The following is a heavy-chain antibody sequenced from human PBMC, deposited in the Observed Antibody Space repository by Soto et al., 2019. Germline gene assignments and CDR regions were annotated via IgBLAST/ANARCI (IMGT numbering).Heavy chain of an antibody. D-gene: IGHD2-15*01. CDR2: IYPSDSDI. Sequence: PGEPHQISRSVSGYTFTNYWIRWVRQKPGEGLEWMGVIYPSDSDIRYSPSFQGKVTISADKSITTAYLQWSSLKAADTAMYYCVRSGTSSGRFSDYCGQGTLVTVYS. CDR3: VRSGTSSGRFSDY. CDR1: GYTFTNYW. V-gene: IGHV5-51*01. J-gene: IGHJ4*02.